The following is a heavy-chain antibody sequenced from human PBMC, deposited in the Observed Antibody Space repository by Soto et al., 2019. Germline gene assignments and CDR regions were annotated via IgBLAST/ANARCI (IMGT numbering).Heavy chain of an antibody. D-gene: IGHD2-2*01. J-gene: IGHJ4*02. Sequence: EVQLVESGGGLVQPGGSLRLSCAASGFTFSSYWMHWVRQVPGKRLVWVSRIKSDGTSTDYADSVKGRFTISRDNAKNRLYLQMNSLRFEDTAVYYCVRDRSTCKDYWGQGTLVTVSS. CDR1: GFTFSSYW. CDR3: VRDRSTCKDY. V-gene: IGHV3-74*01. CDR2: IKSDGTST.